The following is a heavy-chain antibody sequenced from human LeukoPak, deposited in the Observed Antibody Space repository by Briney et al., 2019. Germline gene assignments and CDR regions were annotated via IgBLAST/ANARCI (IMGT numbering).Heavy chain of an antibody. J-gene: IGHJ6*03. V-gene: IGHV4-59*02. CDR1: GFTVSSNY. Sequence: GSLRLSCAASGFTVSSNYMSWVRQAPGKGLEWIGYIYYSGSTNYNPSLKSRVTISVDTSKNQFSLKLSSVTAADTAVYYCARIAAAGTYYYYYMDVWGKGTTVTISS. CDR2: IYYSGST. CDR3: ARIAAAGTYYYYYMDV. D-gene: IGHD6-13*01.